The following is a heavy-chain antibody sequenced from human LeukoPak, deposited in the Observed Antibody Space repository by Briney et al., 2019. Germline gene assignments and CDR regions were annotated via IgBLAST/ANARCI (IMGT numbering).Heavy chain of an antibody. Sequence: GGSLRLSCAASGFTFSSYAMSWVRQSPRKGLEWVSAISGGGATTYYAYYADSVKGRFTISRDNSKNTLYLQMNSLRAEDTAVYYCAKFYDILTGYFDYWGQGTLVTVSS. CDR3: AKFYDILTGYFDY. CDR1: GFTFSSYA. D-gene: IGHD3-9*01. J-gene: IGHJ4*02. CDR2: ISGGGATTYYA. V-gene: IGHV3-23*01.